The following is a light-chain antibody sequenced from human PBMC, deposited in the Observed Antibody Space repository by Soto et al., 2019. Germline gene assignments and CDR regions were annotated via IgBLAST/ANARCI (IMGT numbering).Light chain of an antibody. J-gene: IGKJ1*01. CDR3: QHYGRSPRT. V-gene: IGKV3-20*01. Sequence: EIVLTQSPGTLSLSPGERATLSCRASQSVSTNYLAWYQQKPGQAPRLLFFGASSRATGIPDRFSGSGSGTDFTLTISRLEPEDFAVYYCQHYGRSPRTFGQGTKVEIK. CDR1: QSVSTNY. CDR2: GAS.